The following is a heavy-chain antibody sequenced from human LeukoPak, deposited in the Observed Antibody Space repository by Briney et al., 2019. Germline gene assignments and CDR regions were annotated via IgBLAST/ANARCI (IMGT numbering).Heavy chain of an antibody. J-gene: IGHJ4*02. V-gene: IGHV3-11*04. CDR3: ATVQFLEWLPD. Sequence: GGSLRLSCAASGFTFSDYYMSWIRQAPRKGLEWISYISTRGTTIYYADSVKGRFTISRDNAKNSLFLQMNSLTTEDTAVYYCATVQFLEWLPDWGQGTLVAVSS. D-gene: IGHD3-3*01. CDR1: GFTFSDYY. CDR2: ISTRGTTI.